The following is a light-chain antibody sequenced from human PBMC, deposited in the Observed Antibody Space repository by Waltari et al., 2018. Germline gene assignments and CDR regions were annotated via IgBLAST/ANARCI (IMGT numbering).Light chain of an antibody. Sequence: DIQMTQSSSSQSASVGDRVTLTCQASQDISNHLNWYQHKEWKAPNLLIYDAYTLEAGVPSRFSGSGSGTAFTLTISSLQPEDIATYYCQQYDHPPYTFGQGTKLDI. CDR1: QDISNH. J-gene: IGKJ2*01. CDR2: DAY. V-gene: IGKV1-33*01. CDR3: QQYDHPPYT.